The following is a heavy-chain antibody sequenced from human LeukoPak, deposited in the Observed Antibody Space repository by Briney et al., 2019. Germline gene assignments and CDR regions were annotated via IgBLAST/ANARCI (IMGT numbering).Heavy chain of an antibody. D-gene: IGHD6-19*01. V-gene: IGHV1-2*02. Sequence: SVKVSCKASGYTFTGYYMHWGRQAPGQGHEWMGWINPNSGGTNYAQKFQGRVTLTRDTSISTAYMELSRLRSDDTAVYYCARGPGGWYGSYWFDPWGQGTLVTVSS. J-gene: IGHJ5*02. CDR1: GYTFTGYY. CDR2: INPNSGGT. CDR3: ARGPGGWYGSYWFDP.